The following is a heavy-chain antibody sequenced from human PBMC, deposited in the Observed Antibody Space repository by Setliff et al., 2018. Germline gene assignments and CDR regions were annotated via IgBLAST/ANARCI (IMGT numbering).Heavy chain of an antibody. CDR3: ARDLRVAVAGFDL. V-gene: IGHV3-11*01. D-gene: IGHD6-19*01. CDR1: GFTFSDSY. Sequence: GGSLRLSCAASGFTFSDSYMSWIRQAPGKGLEWISYISPSSDRVYYSKSVEGRFSVSRDNAKKSLYLQMNSLRVDDTAVYYCARDLRVAVAGFDLWGQGSLVPVSS. J-gene: IGHJ4*02. CDR2: ISPSSDRV.